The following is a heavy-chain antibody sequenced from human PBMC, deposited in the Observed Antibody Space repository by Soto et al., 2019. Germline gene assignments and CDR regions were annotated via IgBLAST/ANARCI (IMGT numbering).Heavy chain of an antibody. CDR3: ARDGNFAFLGYSFAFDF. CDR2: MNLETGGT. V-gene: IGHV1-2*06. Sequence: QVKLLQSGAEVKKPGASVRVSCEASGYRFTAYYIHWVRQAPGQGLGWMGRMNLETGGTTYAQKFQGRVTMTRDTSISTAYMEVSSLKSDDTAMYYCARDGNFAFLGYSFAFDFWGQGTLVTVSS. J-gene: IGHJ4*02. CDR1: GYRFTAYY. D-gene: IGHD5-18*01.